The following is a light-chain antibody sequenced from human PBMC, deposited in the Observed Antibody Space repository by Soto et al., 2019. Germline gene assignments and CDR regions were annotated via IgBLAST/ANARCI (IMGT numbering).Light chain of an antibody. CDR1: QSRGSNF. CDR2: ASS. Sequence: ENVLTQSTGNLSLSPGERATLSCKTSQSRGSNFLAWYQHKPGQAPRLLIYASSNRGTGIPDRFSGSASGTDFTLTISRLEPEDFAVYYCQLYGNSHHFGQGTRLEIK. V-gene: IGKV3-20*01. CDR3: QLYGNSHH. J-gene: IGKJ5*01.